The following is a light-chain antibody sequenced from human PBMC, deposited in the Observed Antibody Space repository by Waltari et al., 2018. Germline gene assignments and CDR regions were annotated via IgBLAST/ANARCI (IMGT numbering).Light chain of an antibody. CDR3: QAWDDRTVV. V-gene: IGLV3-1*01. J-gene: IGLJ2*01. CDR1: KLQPRY. Sequence: SYELTQPPSVSVSPGQTASITCSGDKLQPRYVCWYQHKSGQAPVLVMYEDKKRPSRIPERFSGSNSGNTATLTISGTQPIDEAEYYCQAWDDRTVVFGGGTKLTVL. CDR2: EDK.